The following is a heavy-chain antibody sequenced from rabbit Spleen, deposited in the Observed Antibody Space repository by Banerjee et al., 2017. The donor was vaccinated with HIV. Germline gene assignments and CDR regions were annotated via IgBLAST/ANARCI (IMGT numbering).Heavy chain of an antibody. CDR1: GFSFSDRDV. CDR2: IYTSSDYT. J-gene: IGHJ3*01. Sequence: QQQLVESGGGLVKPGASLTLTCKASGFSFSDRDVMCWVRQAPGKGLEWIGCIYTSSDYTYYASWAKGRFTISKTSSTTVTLQMTSLTGADTATYFCGRGGDWGSRFDLWGQGTLVTVS. D-gene: IGHD2-1*01. CDR3: GRGGDWGSRFDL. V-gene: IGHV1S45*01.